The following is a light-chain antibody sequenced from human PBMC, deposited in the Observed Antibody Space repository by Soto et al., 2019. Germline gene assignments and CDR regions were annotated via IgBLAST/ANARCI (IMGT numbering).Light chain of an antibody. V-gene: IGKV1-39*01. CDR2: AAS. Sequence: DIQMTQSPSSLSASVGDRVTITCRASQDISNFLNWYQQKPGKAPKVLIYAASSLWGGVPARFSGSGSGTDFTLTISDLQPEDFAIYYCQQSYSTPLTFGGGTKVEIK. J-gene: IGKJ4*01. CDR3: QQSYSTPLT. CDR1: QDISNF.